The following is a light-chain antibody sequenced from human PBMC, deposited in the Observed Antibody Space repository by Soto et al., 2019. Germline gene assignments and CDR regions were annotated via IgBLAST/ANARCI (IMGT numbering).Light chain of an antibody. V-gene: IGKV1-16*02. CDR3: QQYNSYPFT. CDR1: QGISTY. CDR2: AAS. J-gene: IGKJ3*01. Sequence: DIQMTQSPSSLSASVGDRVTITCRASQGISTYLAWFQQKPGKATKSLIYAASSLQSGVPSKFSGSGSGTDFTLTISSLQPEDFATYYCQQYNSYPFTFGPGTKVDIK.